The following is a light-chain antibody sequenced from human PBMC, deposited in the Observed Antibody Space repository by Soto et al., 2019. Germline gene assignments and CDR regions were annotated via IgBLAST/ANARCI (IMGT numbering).Light chain of an antibody. J-gene: IGLJ2*01. CDR3: SSFAGSPVV. Sequence: QSALTQPPSASGSPGQSVTITCSGTSSDVGEENYVSWYQQHPGKVPKLILYEVSKRPSGVPDRFSGSRSGNTASLTVSGLQAEDEADYYCSSFAGSPVVFVGGTKLTVL. CDR2: EVS. CDR1: SSDVGEENY. V-gene: IGLV2-8*01.